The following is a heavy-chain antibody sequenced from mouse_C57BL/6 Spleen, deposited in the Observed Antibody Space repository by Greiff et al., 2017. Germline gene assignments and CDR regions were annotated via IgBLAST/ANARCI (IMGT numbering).Heavy chain of an antibody. D-gene: IGHD4-1*01. CDR1: GYAFTNYL. CDR3: ARSPWDDYAMDY. CDR2: INPGSGGT. Sequence: QVKLLQSGAELVRPGTSVKVSCKASGYAFTNYLIEWVKQRPGQGLEWIGVINPGSGGTNYNETFKGMATLTADKSSSTAYMQLSSLTSEDSAVYFCARSPWDDYAMDYWGQGTSVTVSS. J-gene: IGHJ4*01. V-gene: IGHV1-54*01.